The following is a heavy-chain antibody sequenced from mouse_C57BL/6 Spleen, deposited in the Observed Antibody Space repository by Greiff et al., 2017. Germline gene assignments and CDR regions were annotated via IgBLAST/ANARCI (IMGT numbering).Heavy chain of an antibody. CDR3: ARSYYSNYGGAMDY. D-gene: IGHD2-5*01. Sequence: EVNVVESGGGLVQPGGSLSLSCAASGFTFTDYYMSWVRQPPGKALEWLGFIRNKANGYTTEYSASVKGRFTISRDNSQSILYLQMNALRAEDSATYYCARSYYSNYGGAMDYWGQGTSVTVSS. V-gene: IGHV7-3*01. CDR1: GFTFTDYY. J-gene: IGHJ4*01. CDR2: IRNKANGYTT.